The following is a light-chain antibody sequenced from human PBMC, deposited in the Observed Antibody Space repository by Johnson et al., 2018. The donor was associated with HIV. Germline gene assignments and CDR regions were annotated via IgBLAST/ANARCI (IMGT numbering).Light chain of an antibody. V-gene: IGLV1-51*01. CDR2: DNN. J-gene: IGLJ1*01. CDR3: GTWDSFEV. Sequence: QSVLTQPPSVSAAPGQKVTISCSGSSSNIGNNYVSWYQQLPGTAPKLLIYDNNKRPSGIPDRFSGSKSGTSATLGITGLQTGDEVDYYCGTWDSFEVFGTGTKVTVL. CDR1: SSNIGNNY.